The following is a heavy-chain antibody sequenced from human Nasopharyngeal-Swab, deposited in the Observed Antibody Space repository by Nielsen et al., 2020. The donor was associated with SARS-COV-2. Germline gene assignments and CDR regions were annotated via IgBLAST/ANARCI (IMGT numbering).Heavy chain of an antibody. V-gene: IGHV4-39*01. CDR2: IYYSGST. D-gene: IGHD1-26*01. J-gene: IGHJ4*02. CDR3: ATPWELSAY. Sequence: RQAPGKRLEWIGSIYYSGSTYYNPSLKSRVTISVDTSKNQFSLKLSSVTAADTAAYYCATPWELSAYWGQGTLVTVSS.